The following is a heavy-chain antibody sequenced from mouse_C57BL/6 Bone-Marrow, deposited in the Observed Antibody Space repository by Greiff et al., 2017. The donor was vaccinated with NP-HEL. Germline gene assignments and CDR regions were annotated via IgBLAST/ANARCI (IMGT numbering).Heavy chain of an antibody. CDR1: GFNIKDDY. V-gene: IGHV14-4*01. J-gene: IGHJ1*03. CDR2: IDPENGDT. D-gene: IGHD1-1*01. Sequence: VQLQQSGAELVRPGASVKLSCTASGFNIKDDYMHWVKQRPEQGLEWIGWIDPENGDTEYASKFQGKATITADKSSNTAYLQLSSLTSEDTAVYYCTTSYYGSRGYWYFDFWGTGTTVTVSS. CDR3: TTSYYGSRGYWYFDF.